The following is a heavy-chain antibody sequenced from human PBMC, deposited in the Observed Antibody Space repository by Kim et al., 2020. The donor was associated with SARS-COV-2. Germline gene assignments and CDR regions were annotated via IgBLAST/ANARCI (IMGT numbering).Heavy chain of an antibody. CDR2: ISYDGSNK. J-gene: IGHJ4*02. Sequence: GGSLRLSCAASGFTFSSYGMHWVRQAPGKGLEWVAVISYDGSNKYYADSVKGRFTISRDNSKNTLYLQMNSLRAEDTAVYYCAKEFVVIRLSDGVDYWGQGTLVTVSS. V-gene: IGHV3-30*18. CDR1: GFTFSSYG. D-gene: IGHD3-22*01. CDR3: AKEFVVIRLSDGVDY.